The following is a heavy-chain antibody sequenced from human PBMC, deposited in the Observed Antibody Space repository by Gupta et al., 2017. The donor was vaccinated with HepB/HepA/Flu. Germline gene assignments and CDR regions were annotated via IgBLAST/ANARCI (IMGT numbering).Heavy chain of an antibody. Sequence: EVQLVESGGGLVQPGGSLRLSCAASGFTFSSYWMSWVRQAPGKGLEWVANIKQDGSEKYYVDSVKGRFTISRDNAKNSLYLQMNSLRAEDTAVYYCARGRAWQWLANDFDYWGQGTLVTVSS. J-gene: IGHJ4*02. V-gene: IGHV3-7*01. D-gene: IGHD6-19*01. CDR3: ARGRAWQWLANDFDY. CDR1: GFTFSSYW. CDR2: IKQDGSEK.